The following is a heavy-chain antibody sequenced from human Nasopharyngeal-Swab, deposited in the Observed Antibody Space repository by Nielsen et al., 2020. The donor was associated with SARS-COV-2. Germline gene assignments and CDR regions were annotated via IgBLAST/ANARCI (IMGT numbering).Heavy chain of an antibody. V-gene: IGHV1-58*02. CDR3: AATTSTSGGYYGLDV. Sequence: SVTVSCKASGFTFTNSAMQWVRQSRGQRLEWIGWVVVGSANTNYAQRFQERVTITGDMSTSTTYMELSSLRSEDTAVYYCAATTSTSGGYYGLDVWGHETTVTVSS. CDR2: VVVGSANT. J-gene: IGHJ6*02. CDR1: GFTFTNSA. D-gene: IGHD2-2*01.